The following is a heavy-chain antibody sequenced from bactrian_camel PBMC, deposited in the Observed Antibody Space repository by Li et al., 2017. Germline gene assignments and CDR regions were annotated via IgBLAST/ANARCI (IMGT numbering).Heavy chain of an antibody. CDR1: GFTFSGYA. CDR2: IGSGGGGGTT. D-gene: IGHD6*01. CDR3: AKIGPVVAGMALTITT. V-gene: IGHV3S31*01. Sequence: VQLVESGGGSVQAGGSLRLSCAASGFTFSGYAMSWVRQAPGKGLEWVSAIGSGGGGGTTYYADSVKGRFTIYRDDTKNTLYLQLNSLKTEDTAMYYCAKIGPVVAGMALTITTGARGPRSPSP. J-gene: IGHJ4*01.